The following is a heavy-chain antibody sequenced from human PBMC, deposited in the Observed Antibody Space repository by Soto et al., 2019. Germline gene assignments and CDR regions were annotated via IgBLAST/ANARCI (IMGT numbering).Heavy chain of an antibody. J-gene: IGHJ4*02. CDR2: IYYSGST. CDR1: GGSISSYY. CDR3: ARVPDYDSSGYYGFGFDY. D-gene: IGHD3-22*01. V-gene: IGHV4-59*01. Sequence: SETLSLTCTVSGGSISSYYWSWIRQPPGKGLEWIGYIYYSGSTNYNPSLKSRVTISVDTSKNQFSLKLSSVTAADTAVYYCARVPDYDSSGYYGFGFDYWGQGTLVTVSS.